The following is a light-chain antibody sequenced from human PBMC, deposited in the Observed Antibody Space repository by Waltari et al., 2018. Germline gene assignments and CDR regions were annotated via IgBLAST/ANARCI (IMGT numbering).Light chain of an antibody. V-gene: IGLV3-1*01. CDR3: QAWDSLVV. CDR1: QLGDKY. CDR2: EDS. Sequence: SYDLTQPPSVFVSPGQTATITCPGPQLGDKYVCWYHQKPGQSPVLIIYEDSKRPSGIPERFSGSNSGNTATLTISETQAMDEGDYYCQAWDSLVVFGGGTKLTVL. J-gene: IGLJ2*01.